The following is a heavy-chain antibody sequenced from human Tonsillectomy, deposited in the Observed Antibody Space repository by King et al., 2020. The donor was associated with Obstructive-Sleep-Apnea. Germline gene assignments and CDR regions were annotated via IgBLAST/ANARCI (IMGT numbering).Heavy chain of an antibody. CDR2: IYPSGSP. V-gene: IGHV4-30-2*01. Sequence: QLQESGSGLVKPSQTLSLTCAFSGDSLNSGGYSWSGIRPPPGKGVGWIGYIYPSGSPYYNPSLKSRVAISADRSKNQFSLKLISVTAADTAVYYCARAYDHSGHQFDSWGQGTLVTVSS. J-gene: IGHJ4*02. D-gene: IGHD3-22*01. CDR3: ARAYDHSGHQFDS. CDR1: GDSLNSGGYS.